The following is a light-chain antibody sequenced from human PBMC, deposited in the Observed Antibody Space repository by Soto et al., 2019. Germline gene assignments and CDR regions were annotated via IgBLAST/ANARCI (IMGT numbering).Light chain of an antibody. V-gene: IGLV2-14*01. J-gene: IGLJ1*01. CDR2: DVT. CDR1: SSDVGGYNF. Sequence: QSVLTQPASVSGSPGQSITISCTGTSSDVGGYNFVSWYQQHPGKAPKLMIYDVTNRPSGVSNRFSGSKSGNTASLTISGLQAEDEADYYCTSSTIGSILFGTGTKLTVL. CDR3: TSSTIGSIL.